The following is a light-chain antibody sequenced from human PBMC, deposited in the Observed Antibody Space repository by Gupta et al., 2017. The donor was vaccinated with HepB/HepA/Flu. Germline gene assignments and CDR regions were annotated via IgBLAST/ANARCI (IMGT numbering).Light chain of an antibody. CDR3: SSYTGGSTLV. Sequence: QSALTQPASVSGSPGQSLTISCTGTSSDVGAYDYVFWYQQHPGKAPKLVIYDVNNRPSGVSNRFSGSKSGNTASLTISGLQAEDEADYYCSSYTGGSTLVFGGGTKLTVL. CDR2: DVN. J-gene: IGLJ2*01. V-gene: IGLV2-14*03. CDR1: SSDVGAYDY.